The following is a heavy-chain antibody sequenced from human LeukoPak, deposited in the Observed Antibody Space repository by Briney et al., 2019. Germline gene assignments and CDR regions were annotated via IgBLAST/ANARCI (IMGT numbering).Heavy chain of an antibody. Sequence: SETLSLTCAVYGGSFSGYYWSWIRQPPGKGLEWIGEINHSGSTNYNPSLKSRVTISVDTSENQFSLKLSSVTAADTAVYYCARGLVGDMDFDYWGQGTLVTVSS. CDR2: INHSGST. J-gene: IGHJ4*02. CDR3: ARGLVGDMDFDY. CDR1: GGSFSGYY. V-gene: IGHV4-34*01. D-gene: IGHD2-21*01.